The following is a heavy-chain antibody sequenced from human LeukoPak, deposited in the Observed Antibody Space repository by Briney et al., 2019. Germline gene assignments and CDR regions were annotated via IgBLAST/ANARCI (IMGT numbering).Heavy chain of an antibody. Sequence: GGSLRLSCAASGFTFSSYSMNWVRQAPGKGLEWVSSISSSSSYVYYADSVKGRFTISRDNAKNSLYLQMNSLRAEDTAVYHCARTNDSSGYYYFSNFDYWGQGTLVTVSS. CDR1: GFTFSSYS. D-gene: IGHD3-22*01. CDR2: ISSSSSYV. CDR3: ARTNDSSGYYYFSNFDY. V-gene: IGHV3-21*01. J-gene: IGHJ4*02.